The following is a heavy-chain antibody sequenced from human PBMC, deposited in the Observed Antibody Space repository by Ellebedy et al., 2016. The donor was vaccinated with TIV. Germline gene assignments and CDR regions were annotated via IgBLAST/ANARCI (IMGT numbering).Heavy chain of an antibody. Sequence: SETLSLXXAVYGGSFSGYYWSWIRQPPGKGLEWIGEINHSGSTNYNPSLKSRVTISVDTSKNQFSLKLSSVTAADTAVYYCARGRYSSGWYGKYYYMDVWGKGTTVTVSS. D-gene: IGHD6-19*01. CDR1: GGSFSGYY. CDR2: INHSGST. CDR3: ARGRYSSGWYGKYYYMDV. V-gene: IGHV4-34*01. J-gene: IGHJ6*03.